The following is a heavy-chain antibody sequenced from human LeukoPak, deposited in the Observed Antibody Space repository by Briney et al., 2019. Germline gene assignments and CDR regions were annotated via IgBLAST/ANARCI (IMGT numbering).Heavy chain of an antibody. V-gene: IGHV1-2*04. J-gene: IGHJ6*04. CDR2: INPNSGGT. Sequence: ASVKVSCKASGYTFTGYYMHWVRQAPGQGLEWMGWINPNSGGTNYAQKFQGWVTMTRDTSISTAYMELSRLRSDDTAVYYCARGVTGPHYYYYGMDVGGKGTTVTVSS. CDR1: GYTFTGYY. CDR3: ARGVTGPHYYYYGMDV. D-gene: IGHD1-20*01.